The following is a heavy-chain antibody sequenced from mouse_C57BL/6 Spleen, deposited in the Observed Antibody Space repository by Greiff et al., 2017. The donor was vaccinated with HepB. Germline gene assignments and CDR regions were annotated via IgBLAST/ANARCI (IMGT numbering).Heavy chain of an antibody. J-gene: IGHJ2*01. CDR2: IDPSDSYT. Sequence: VQLQQPGAELVMPGASVKLSCKASGYTFTSYWMHWVKQRPGQGLEWIGEIDPSDSYTNYNQKFKGKSTLTVDKSSSTAYMQLSSLTSEDSAVYYCARQYYYYGSSYDYFDYWGQGTTLTVSS. D-gene: IGHD1-1*01. CDR3: ARQYYYYGSSYDYFDY. CDR1: GYTFTSYW. V-gene: IGHV1-69*01.